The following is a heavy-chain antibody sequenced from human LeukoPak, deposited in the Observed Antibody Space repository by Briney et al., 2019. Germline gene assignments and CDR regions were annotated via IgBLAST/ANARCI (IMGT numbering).Heavy chain of an antibody. J-gene: IGHJ5*02. CDR1: GFTFSSYG. Sequence: GGSLRLSCAASGFTFSSYGMHWVRQAPGKGLEWVAFIRYDGSNKYYADSVKGRFTISRDNSKNTLYLQMNSPRAEDTAVYYCAKGLKPDCSSTSCYKNWFDPWGQGTLVTVSS. CDR2: IRYDGSNK. D-gene: IGHD2-2*02. CDR3: AKGLKPDCSSTSCYKNWFDP. V-gene: IGHV3-30*02.